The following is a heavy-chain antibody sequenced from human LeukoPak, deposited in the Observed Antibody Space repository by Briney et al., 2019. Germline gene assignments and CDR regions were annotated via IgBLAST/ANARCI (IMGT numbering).Heavy chain of an antibody. CDR2: IKEDGSEK. CDR1: GFTFTGYW. V-gene: IGHV3-7*01. Sequence: GGSLRLSSASPGFTFTGYWMSWFRQAPGKGLEWVANIKEDGSEKYYVDSVKGRFTISRDNAKNSLYLQMNSLRAEDTAVYYCARATRLTSYDHDTSGYWSYWGQGTLVTVSS. CDR3: ARATRLTSYDHDTSGYWSY. J-gene: IGHJ4*02. D-gene: IGHD3-22*01.